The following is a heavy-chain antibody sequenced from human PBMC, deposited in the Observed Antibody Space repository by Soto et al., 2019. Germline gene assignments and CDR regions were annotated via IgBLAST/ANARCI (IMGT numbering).Heavy chain of an antibody. CDR1: GYTFTSYG. Sequence: ASVKVSCKASGYTFTSYGISWVRQAPGQGLEWMGWISAYNGNTNYAQNLQGRVTMTTDTSTSTAYMELRSLRSDDTAVYYCATYLTGTGNNYYGMDVWGQGTTVTVSS. CDR2: ISAYNGNT. CDR3: ATYLTGTGNNYYGMDV. J-gene: IGHJ6*02. D-gene: IGHD1-7*01. V-gene: IGHV1-18*01.